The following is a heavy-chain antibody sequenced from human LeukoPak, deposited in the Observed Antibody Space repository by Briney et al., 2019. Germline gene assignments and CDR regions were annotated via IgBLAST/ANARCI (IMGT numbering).Heavy chain of an antibody. CDR3: ARGSSTSVLYYYYGMDV. CDR1: GYTFTSYG. D-gene: IGHD2-2*01. CDR2: ISAYNGNT. Sequence: VASVKVSCKASGYTFTSYGISWVRQAPGQGLEWMGWISAYNGNTNYAQKLQGRVTMTTDTSTSTAYMELRSLRSDDTAVYYCARGSSTSVLYYYYGMDVWGQGTTVTVSS. V-gene: IGHV1-18*01. J-gene: IGHJ6*02.